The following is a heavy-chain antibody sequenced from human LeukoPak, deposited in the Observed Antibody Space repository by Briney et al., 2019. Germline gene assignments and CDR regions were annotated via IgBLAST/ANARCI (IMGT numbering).Heavy chain of an antibody. Sequence: SVKVSCKASGGTFSSYAISWVRQAPGQGLEWMGGIIPIFGTANYAQKFQGRVTITTDESTSTAYMELSSLRSEDTAVYYCARGVPTGIAMGPFDYWGQGTLVTVSS. D-gene: IGHD6-13*01. J-gene: IGHJ4*02. V-gene: IGHV1-69*05. CDR3: ARGVPTGIAMGPFDY. CDR2: IIPIFGTA. CDR1: GGTFSSYA.